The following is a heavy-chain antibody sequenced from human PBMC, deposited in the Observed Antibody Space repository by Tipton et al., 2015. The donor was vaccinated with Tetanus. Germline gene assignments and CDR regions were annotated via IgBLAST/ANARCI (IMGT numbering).Heavy chain of an antibody. CDR3: ARAGPQATFGVKYGMDV. CDR2: IKPSSGAT. D-gene: IGHD3-3*01. CDR1: GYTFTDYY. Sequence: QVQLVQSGPEVKKPGASVRVSCKASGYTFTDYYIHWVRQTPRQGLEWLGWIKPSSGATKYAQMFQGRVTLTRDTSISTAYMELSRLRSDDTAVYYCARAGPQATFGVKYGMDVWGQGTTVTVSS. V-gene: IGHV1-2*02. J-gene: IGHJ6*02.